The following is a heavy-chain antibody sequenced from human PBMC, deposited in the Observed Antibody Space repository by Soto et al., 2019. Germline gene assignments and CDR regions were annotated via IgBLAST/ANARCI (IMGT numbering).Heavy chain of an antibody. Sequence: SETLSLTCTVSGGSISSYYWSWIRQPPGKGLEWIGYIYYSGSTNYNPSLKSRVTISVDTSKNQFSLKLSSVTAADTAVYYCARGGTVGATGMVDYWGQGTLVTVSS. J-gene: IGHJ4*02. CDR1: GGSISSYY. V-gene: IGHV4-59*01. CDR2: IYYSGST. D-gene: IGHD1-26*01. CDR3: ARGGTVGATGMVDY.